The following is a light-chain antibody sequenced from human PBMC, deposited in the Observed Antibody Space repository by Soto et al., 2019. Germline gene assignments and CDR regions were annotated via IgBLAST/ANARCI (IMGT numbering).Light chain of an antibody. V-gene: IGKV3-20*01. Sequence: EIVLTQSPGTLYLSPGERVTLSCRASQSVSSSYLGWYQQKRGQAPRLLIYGASSRATGIPDRFSGSGSGTDFTLTISRLEPEDFAVYYCHHYGTSPSWTFGQGTKVEIK. CDR2: GAS. CDR3: HHYGTSPSWT. J-gene: IGKJ1*01. CDR1: QSVSSSY.